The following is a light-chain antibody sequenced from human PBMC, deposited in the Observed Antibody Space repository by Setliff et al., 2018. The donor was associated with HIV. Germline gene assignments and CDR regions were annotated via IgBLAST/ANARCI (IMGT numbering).Light chain of an antibody. J-gene: IGLJ1*01. CDR1: SSDIGGYNY. Sequence: QSALAQPASVSGPPGQSITISCTGTSSDIGGYNYVSWYQQHPGKAPKLMIYDVSKRSSGVSNRFSGSKSGNTASLTISGLQAEDEADYYCSSYTSSSTYVFGTGTKVTVL. CDR3: SSYTSSSTYV. CDR2: DVS. V-gene: IGLV2-14*01.